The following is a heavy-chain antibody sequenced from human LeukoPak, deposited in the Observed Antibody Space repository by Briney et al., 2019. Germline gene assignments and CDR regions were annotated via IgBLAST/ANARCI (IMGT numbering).Heavy chain of an antibody. CDR1: GNYW. CDR2: INSDGSWT. V-gene: IGHV3-74*01. D-gene: IGHD3-22*01. CDR3: ARTRSSGYLTFDY. Sequence: GGSLRLSCAASGNYWMHWVRQVPGKGLVWVSHINSDGSWTSYADSVKGRFTISKDNAKNTVYLQMNSLRAEDTAVYYCARTRSSGYLTFDYWGQGILVTVSS. J-gene: IGHJ4*02.